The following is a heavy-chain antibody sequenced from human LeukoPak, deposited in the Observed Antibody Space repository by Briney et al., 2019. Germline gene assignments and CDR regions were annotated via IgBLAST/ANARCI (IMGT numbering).Heavy chain of an antibody. V-gene: IGHV4-39*01. Sequence: PSETLSLTCTVSGGSISSSSYYWGWIRQPPGKGLEWIGSIYYSGSTYYNPSLKSRVTISVDTSKNQFSLKLSSVTAADTAVYYCLTVERDYWGQGTLVTVSS. D-gene: IGHD1-1*01. CDR3: LTVERDY. CDR2: IYYSGST. J-gene: IGHJ4*02. CDR1: GGSISSSSYY.